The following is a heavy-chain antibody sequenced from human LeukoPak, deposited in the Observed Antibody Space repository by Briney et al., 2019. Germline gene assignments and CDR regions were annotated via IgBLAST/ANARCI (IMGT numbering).Heavy chain of an antibody. D-gene: IGHD3-3*01. J-gene: IGHJ4*02. CDR1: GGSFSGYY. Sequence: SETLSLTCAVYGGSFSGYYRSWIRQPPGKGLEWIGEINHSGSTNYNPSLKSRVTISVDTSKNQFSLKLSSVTAADTAVYYCARADRSLRFHYWGQGTLVTVSS. CDR3: ARADRSLRFHY. V-gene: IGHV4-34*01. CDR2: INHSGST.